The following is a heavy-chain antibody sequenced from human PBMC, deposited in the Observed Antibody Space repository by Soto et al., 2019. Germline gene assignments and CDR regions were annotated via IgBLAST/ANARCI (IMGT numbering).Heavy chain of an antibody. CDR2: IIPIFGTA. J-gene: IGHJ3*02. V-gene: IGHV1-69*13. Sequence: SGKVSCKASGGTFSSYAISWVRQAPGQGLEWMGGIIPIFGTANYAQKFQGRVTITADESTSTAYRELSSLRSEDTAVYYCAHGGYSSSWYGAFDIWGQGTMVTVSS. D-gene: IGHD6-13*01. CDR3: AHGGYSSSWYGAFDI. CDR1: GGTFSSYA.